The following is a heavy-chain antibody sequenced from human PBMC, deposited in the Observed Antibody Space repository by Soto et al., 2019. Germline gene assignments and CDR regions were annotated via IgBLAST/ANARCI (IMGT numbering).Heavy chain of an antibody. CDR1: GYTFTDYY. V-gene: IGHV1-2*02. Sequence: ASVKVSCKASGYTFTDYYIHWVRQAPGQGLEWIGSINPNSGGTTFAQKFEGRVSMTRDTSISTAYMEVSRLRSDDTAVYYCARAERIFELTITRTSLDPWGQGTLVTVSS. CDR3: ARAERIFELTITRTSLDP. J-gene: IGHJ5*02. CDR2: INPNSGGT. D-gene: IGHD3-3*01.